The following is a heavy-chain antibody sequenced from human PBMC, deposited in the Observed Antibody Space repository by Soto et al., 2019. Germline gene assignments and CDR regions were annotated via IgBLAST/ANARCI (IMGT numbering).Heavy chain of an antibody. CDR1: GGSISSSSYY. CDR3: ASRHEAVAGHLCDY. Sequence: QLQLQESGPGLVKPSETLSLTCTVSGGSISSSSYYWGWIRQPPGKELEWIGSIYYSGGTYHNPSLKIRGTISDDTSNNLFYLKPSSVTAADTAVYYCASRHEAVAGHLCDYWGQGTLVTVSS. D-gene: IGHD6-19*01. CDR2: IYYSGGT. J-gene: IGHJ4*02. V-gene: IGHV4-39*01.